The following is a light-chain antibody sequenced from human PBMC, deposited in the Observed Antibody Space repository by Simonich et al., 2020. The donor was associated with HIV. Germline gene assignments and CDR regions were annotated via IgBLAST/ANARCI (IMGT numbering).Light chain of an antibody. Sequence: NFMLTQPHSVSESPGKTVTISCTCSSGSIASNYVQWYHQRPGSSPTTVIYEDNQRPSGVPDRFSGSIDSSSNSASLTISGLKTEDEADYYCQSYDSSNVVFGGGTKLTVL. CDR2: EDN. CDR3: QSYDSSNVV. V-gene: IGLV6-57*01. CDR1: SGSIASNY. J-gene: IGLJ2*01.